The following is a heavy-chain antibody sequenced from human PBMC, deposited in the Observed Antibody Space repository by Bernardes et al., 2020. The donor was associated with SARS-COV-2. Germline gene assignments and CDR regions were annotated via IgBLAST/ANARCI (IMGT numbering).Heavy chain of an antibody. D-gene: IGHD3-10*01. CDR2: ISAYNGNT. CDR3: ARGENYYGSGSYDYYYNGMDV. V-gene: IGHV1-18*01. Sequence: APVKVSCKASGYTFTSYGISWVRQAPGQGLEWMGWISAYNGNTNYPQKLQGRVTMTTDTSTSTAYMELRSLRSDDTAVYYCARGENYYGSGSYDYYYNGMDVWGQGTTVTVSS. CDR1: GYTFTSYG. J-gene: IGHJ6*02.